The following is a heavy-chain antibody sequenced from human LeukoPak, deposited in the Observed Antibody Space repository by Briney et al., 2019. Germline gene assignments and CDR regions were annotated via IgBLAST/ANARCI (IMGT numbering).Heavy chain of an antibody. CDR2: SSSSSSSI. CDR3: AREALGGSYSGY. D-gene: IGHD1-26*01. J-gene: IGHJ4*02. CDR1: GFTFSSYR. V-gene: IGHV3-48*02. Sequence: GGSLRLSCAASGFTFSSYRWNWVRQAPGKGLEGVSYSSSSSSSINYADSVKGRFSISRDNAKNSLYLQMNSLRDEDTAVYYCAREALGGSYSGYWGRGTRVTVSS.